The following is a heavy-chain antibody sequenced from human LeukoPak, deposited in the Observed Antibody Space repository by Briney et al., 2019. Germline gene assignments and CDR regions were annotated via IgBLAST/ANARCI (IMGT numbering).Heavy chain of an antibody. CDR2: IGRSSTDT. CDR3: ATFRGWYIAH. Sequence: GGSLRLSCAASGITYSDYYMTWIRQAPGKGLEWVSSIGRSSTDTKYADSVKGRFTISRDDAKNSVYLQMNSLRAEDTAVYYCATFRGWYIAHWGQGSLVTVSS. J-gene: IGHJ4*02. V-gene: IGHV3-11*03. D-gene: IGHD6-19*01. CDR1: GITYSDYY.